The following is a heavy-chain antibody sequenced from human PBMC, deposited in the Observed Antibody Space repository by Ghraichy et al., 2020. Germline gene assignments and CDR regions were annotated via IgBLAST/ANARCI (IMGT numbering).Heavy chain of an antibody. Sequence: ESLNISCTVSGGSISSYYWSWIRQPPGKGLEWIGYIYYSGSTNYNPSLKSRVTISVDTSKNQFSLKLSSVTAADTAVYYCARFKPPYYYYGMDVWGQGTTVTVSS. J-gene: IGHJ6*02. V-gene: IGHV4-59*01. CDR2: IYYSGST. CDR1: GGSISSYY. CDR3: ARFKPPYYYYGMDV.